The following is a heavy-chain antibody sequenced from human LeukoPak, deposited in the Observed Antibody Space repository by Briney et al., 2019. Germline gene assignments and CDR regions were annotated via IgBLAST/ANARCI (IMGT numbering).Heavy chain of an antibody. V-gene: IGHV3-66*01. CDR1: GFTFSSYG. CDR2: IYSGGST. Sequence: GGSLRLSCAASGFTFSSYGMHWVRQAPGKGLEWVSVIYSGGSTYYADSVKGRFTISRDNSKNTLYLQMNSLRAEDTAVYYCAYSSSWRKFDYWGQGTLVTVSS. J-gene: IGHJ4*02. D-gene: IGHD6-13*01. CDR3: AYSSSWRKFDY.